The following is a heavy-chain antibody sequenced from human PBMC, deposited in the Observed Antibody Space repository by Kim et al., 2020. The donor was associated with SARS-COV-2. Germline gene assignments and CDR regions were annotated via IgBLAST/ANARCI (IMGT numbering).Heavy chain of an antibody. CDR1: GSTLASFW. D-gene: IGHD6-6*01. J-gene: IGHJ5*02. Sequence: GESLKISCQTSGSTLASFWISWVRQMPGKGLEYMGRIDPTDSSTSYNPSFQGHVTFSIDKSITTAYLHWSSLKPSDTAIYYCARSSFNWFDPWGQGTQVTVSS. CDR2: IDPTDSST. V-gene: IGHV5-10-1*01. CDR3: ARSSFNWFDP.